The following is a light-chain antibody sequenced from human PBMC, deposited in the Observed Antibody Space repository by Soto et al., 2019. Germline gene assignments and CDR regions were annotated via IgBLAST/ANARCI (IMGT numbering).Light chain of an antibody. CDR2: NVY. V-gene: IGLV2-14*03. CDR1: SSDVGAYNF. CDR3: SAYTVSRTYV. Sequence: VLTQPASVSGSPGQSITISCTGTSSDVGAYNFVSWLQQHPGKAPKLMIYNVYDRPSGISYRFSGSKSGNTASLTISGLQGEDEADYYCSAYTVSRTYVFGTGTKVTVL. J-gene: IGLJ1*01.